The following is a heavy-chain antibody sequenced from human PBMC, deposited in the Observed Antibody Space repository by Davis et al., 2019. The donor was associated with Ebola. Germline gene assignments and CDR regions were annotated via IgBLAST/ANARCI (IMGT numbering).Heavy chain of an antibody. D-gene: IGHD6-13*01. J-gene: IGHJ6*02. CDR3: ARDLGGYSSSWYGDYYYGMDV. V-gene: IGHV1-3*01. Sequence: ASVKVSCKASGYTFTSYAMHWVSQAPGQRLEWMGWINAGNGNTKYSQKFQGRVTITRDTSASTAYMELSSLRSEDTAVYYCARDLGGYSSSWYGDYYYGMDVWGQGTTVTVSS. CDR2: INAGNGNT. CDR1: GYTFTSYA.